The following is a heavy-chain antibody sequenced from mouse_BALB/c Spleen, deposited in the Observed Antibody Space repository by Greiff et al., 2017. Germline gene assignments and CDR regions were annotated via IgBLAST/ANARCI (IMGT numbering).Heavy chain of an antibody. Sequence: QVQLKESGAELARPGASVKMSCKASGYTFTSYTMHWVKQRPGQGLEWIGYINPSSGYTNYNQKFKDKATLTADKSSSTAYMQLSSLTSEDSAVYYCARLGGIYAMDYWGQGTSVTVSS. CDR1: GYTFTSYT. V-gene: IGHV1-4*01. CDR3: ARLGGIYAMDY. J-gene: IGHJ4*01. D-gene: IGHD1-1*01. CDR2: INPSSGYT.